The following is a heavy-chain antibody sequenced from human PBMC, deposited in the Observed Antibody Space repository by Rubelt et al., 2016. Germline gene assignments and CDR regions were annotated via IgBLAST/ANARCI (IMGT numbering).Heavy chain of an antibody. CDR3: ARQADASVDY. J-gene: IGHJ4*02. Sequence: EVQLVQSGAEVKKPGESLKISCKGSGYSFTSYWIGWVRQMPGKGLEWMGIIYPGDSEPRYSPSFQGQVNISTRKSISTAYLKWGSRKASDTAMYYCARQADASVDYWGQGTLVTVSS. D-gene: IGHD6-6*01. CDR2: IYPGDSEP. CDR1: GYSFTSYW. V-gene: IGHV5-51*01.